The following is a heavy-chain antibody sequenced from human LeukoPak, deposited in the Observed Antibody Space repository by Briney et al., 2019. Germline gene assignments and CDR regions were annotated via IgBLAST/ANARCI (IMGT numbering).Heavy chain of an antibody. CDR3: ASFITMIVVAPGGGGYFDY. Sequence: PSETLSLTCTVSGGSISSGGYYWSWIRQHPGKGLEWIGYIYYSGSTYYNPSLKSRVAISVDTSKNQFSLKLSSVTAADTAVYYCASFITMIVVAPGGGGYFDYWGQGTLVTVSS. CDR2: IYYSGST. J-gene: IGHJ4*02. V-gene: IGHV4-31*03. CDR1: GGSISSGGYY. D-gene: IGHD3-22*01.